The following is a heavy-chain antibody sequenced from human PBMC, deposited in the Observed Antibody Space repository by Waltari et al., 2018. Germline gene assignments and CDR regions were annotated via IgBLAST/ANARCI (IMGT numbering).Heavy chain of an antibody. V-gene: IGHV3-53*01. D-gene: IGHD5-12*01. CDR3: GNIGAFDI. CDR1: GFTVSNNY. CDR2: IYSGGGT. J-gene: IGHJ3*02. Sequence: EVQLVESGGGLIQPGGSLRISCAASGFTVSNNYITWVRQAPGKGLEWVSVIYSGGGTYYADSVRGRFTISRDKVKNTVYLQMNSLRAEDTAVYYCGNIGAFDIWGQGTMVTVFS.